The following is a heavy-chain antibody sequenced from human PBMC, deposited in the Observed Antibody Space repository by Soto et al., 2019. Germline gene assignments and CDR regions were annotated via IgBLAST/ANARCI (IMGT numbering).Heavy chain of an antibody. D-gene: IGHD3-3*01. CDR3: TTSHDFWSGYYLYYFDY. Sequence: GGSLRLSCAASGFTFSNAWMNWVRQAPGKGLEWVGRIKSKTDGGTTDYAAPVKGRFTISRDDSKNTLYLQMNSLKTEDTAVYYCTTSHDFWSGYYLYYFDYWGQGTLVTVSS. CDR1: GFTFSNAW. J-gene: IGHJ4*02. CDR2: IKSKTDGGTT. V-gene: IGHV3-15*07.